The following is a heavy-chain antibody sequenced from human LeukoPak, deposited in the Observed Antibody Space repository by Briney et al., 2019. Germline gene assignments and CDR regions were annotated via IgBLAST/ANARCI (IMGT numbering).Heavy chain of an antibody. CDR3: AKTGHYYDSSGLADNWFDP. D-gene: IGHD3-22*01. Sequence: PGGSLRLSCAASGFTVSSNYMSWVRQAPGKGLEWVSVIYSGGSTYYADSVKGRFTISRDNSKNTLYLQMNSLRAEDTAVYYCAKTGHYYDSSGLADNWFDPWGQGTLVTVSS. CDR2: IYSGGST. CDR1: GFTVSSNY. J-gene: IGHJ5*02. V-gene: IGHV3-53*05.